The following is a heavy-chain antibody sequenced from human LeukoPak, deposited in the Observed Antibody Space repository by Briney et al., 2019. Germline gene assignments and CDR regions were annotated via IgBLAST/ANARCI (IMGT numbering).Heavy chain of an antibody. D-gene: IGHD5-12*01. J-gene: IGHJ4*02. CDR2: TSYDGNYR. V-gene: IGHV3-30*18. CDR3: AKDRGGYTYYPFLSYFFDS. Sequence: PGGSLRLSCAASGFTFSAYGIHWVRQAPGKGLEWVTVTSYDGNYRNYADSVKGRFTISRDDSKNTLYLQMNSLTTEDTAVYYCAKDRGGYTYYPFLSYFFDSWGQGTLATVSS. CDR1: GFTFSAYG.